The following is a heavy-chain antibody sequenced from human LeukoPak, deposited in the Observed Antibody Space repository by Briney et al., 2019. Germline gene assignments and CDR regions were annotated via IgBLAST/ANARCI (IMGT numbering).Heavy chain of an antibody. D-gene: IGHD3-10*01. Sequence: GGSLRLSCAASGFSFSNAWMSWVRQAPGKGLEWVSAISGSGGSTYYADSVKGRFTISRDNSKNTLYLQMNSLRAEDTAVYYCASGANYYGSGSYYLYYYGMDVWGQGTTVTVSS. CDR1: GFSFSNAW. J-gene: IGHJ6*02. CDR3: ASGANYYGSGSYYLYYYGMDV. CDR2: ISGSGGST. V-gene: IGHV3-23*01.